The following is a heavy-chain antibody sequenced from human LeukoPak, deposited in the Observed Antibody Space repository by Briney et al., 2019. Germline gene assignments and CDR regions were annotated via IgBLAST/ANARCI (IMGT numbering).Heavy chain of an antibody. D-gene: IGHD4-17*01. CDR2: IYHSGST. V-gene: IGHV4-38-2*02. CDR3: ARDLREGYFDY. CDR1: GYSISSGYY. J-gene: IGHJ4*02. Sequence: SETLSLTCTVSGYSISSGYYWGWIRQPPGKGLEWIGSIYHSGSTYYNPSLKSRVTISVDTSKNQFSLKLSSVTAADTAVYYCARDLREGYFDYWGQGTLVTVSS.